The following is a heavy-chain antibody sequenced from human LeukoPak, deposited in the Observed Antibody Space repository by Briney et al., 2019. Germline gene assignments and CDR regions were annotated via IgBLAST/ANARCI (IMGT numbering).Heavy chain of an antibody. CDR1: GYTFTSYD. J-gene: IGHJ4*02. CDR2: MNPNSGNT. CDR3: ATSGYYGSGSYYRAGGDY. V-gene: IGHV1-8*01. Sequence: GASVKVSCKASGYTFTSYDINWVRQATGQGLXXXXXMNPNSGNTGYAQKFQGRVTMTRNTSISTAYIELSSLRSEDTAVYYCATSGYYGSGSYYRAGGDYWGQGTLVTVSS. D-gene: IGHD3-10*01.